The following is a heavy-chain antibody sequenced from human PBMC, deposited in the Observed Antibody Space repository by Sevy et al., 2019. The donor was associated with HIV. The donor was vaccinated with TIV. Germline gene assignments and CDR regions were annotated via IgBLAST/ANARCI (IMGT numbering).Heavy chain of an antibody. CDR2: ISAYNGNT. Sequence: ASAKVSCKASGYTFTSYGISWVRQAPGQGLEWMGWISAYNGNTNYAQKLQGRVTMTTDTSTSTAYMELRSLRSDDTAVYYCARGVIAAAPYAFDIWGQGTMVTVSS. D-gene: IGHD6-13*01. J-gene: IGHJ3*02. CDR3: ARGVIAAAPYAFDI. CDR1: GYTFTSYG. V-gene: IGHV1-18*01.